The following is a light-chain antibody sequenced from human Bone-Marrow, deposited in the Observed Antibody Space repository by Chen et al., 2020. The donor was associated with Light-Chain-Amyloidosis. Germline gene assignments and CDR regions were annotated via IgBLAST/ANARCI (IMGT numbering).Light chain of an antibody. J-gene: IGLJ2*01. CDR1: DLPTKY. Sequence: SYELTQPPSVSVSPGQTARITCSGDDLPTKYAYWYQQKPGQAPVLVIHRDTERPSGISERFSGYSPGTTATLTIRGVQAEDESDYHCQSADSSGTYEVIFGGGTKLTVL. V-gene: IGLV3-25*03. CDR2: RDT. CDR3: QSADSSGTYEVI.